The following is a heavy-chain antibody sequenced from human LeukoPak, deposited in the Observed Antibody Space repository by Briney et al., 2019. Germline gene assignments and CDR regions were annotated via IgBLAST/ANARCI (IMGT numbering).Heavy chain of an antibody. J-gene: IGHJ4*02. CDR3: ARRDSGYEFFDY. CDR2: YYPGDSDT. V-gene: IGHV5-51*01. Sequence: GEPLKTSCKGPGYRFTNYWIGWVRQMPGKGLGGRGIYYPGDSDTRYSPSFLGQVTISADKSISTAHLQWSSLKASDTAMYYCARRDSGYEFFDYWGQGTLVTVSS. CDR1: GYRFTNYW. D-gene: IGHD5-12*01.